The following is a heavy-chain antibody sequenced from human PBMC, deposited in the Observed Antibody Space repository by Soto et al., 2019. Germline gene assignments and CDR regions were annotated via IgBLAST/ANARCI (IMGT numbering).Heavy chain of an antibody. V-gene: IGHV3-21*01. CDR2: ISSSSSYI. CDR3: ARDSRGDYLYYYYGMDV. Sequence: RRLSCAASGFTFSSYSMNWVRQAPGKGLEWVSSISSSSSYIYYADSVKGRFTISRDNAKISLYLQMNSLRAEDTAVYYCARDSRGDYLYYYYGMDVWRQGSTVTDSS. D-gene: IGHD4-17*01. J-gene: IGHJ6*02. CDR1: GFTFSSYS.